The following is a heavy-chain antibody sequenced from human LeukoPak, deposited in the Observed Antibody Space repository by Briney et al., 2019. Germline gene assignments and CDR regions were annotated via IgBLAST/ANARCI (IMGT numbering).Heavy chain of an antibody. CDR3: AKDRSYHYFDY. D-gene: IGHD5-18*01. CDR1: GFTFSTYG. J-gene: IGHJ4*02. CDR2: IRYDGSEK. Sequence: GGSLRLSCAASGFTFSTYGMHWVRQAPGKGLEWVAFIRYDGSEKYSTDSVKGRFTISRDNSKNTLYLRMNSLTAEDTAVYYCAKDRSYHYFDYWGQGTLVTASS. V-gene: IGHV3-30*02.